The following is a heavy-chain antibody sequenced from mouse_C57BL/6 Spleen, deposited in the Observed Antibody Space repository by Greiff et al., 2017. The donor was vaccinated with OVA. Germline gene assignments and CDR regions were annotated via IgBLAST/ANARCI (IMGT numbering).Heavy chain of an antibody. CDR3: ARDEFDGYYVGFAY. J-gene: IGHJ3*01. CDR1: GYTFTSYW. Sequence: QVQLKQPGAELVKPGASVTLSCKASGYTFTSYWMHWVKQRPGQGLEWIGMIHPNSGSTNYNEKFKSKATLTVDKSSSTAYMQLSSLTSEDSAVYYCARDEFDGYYVGFAYWGQGTLVTVSA. CDR2: IHPNSGST. D-gene: IGHD2-3*01. V-gene: IGHV1-64*01.